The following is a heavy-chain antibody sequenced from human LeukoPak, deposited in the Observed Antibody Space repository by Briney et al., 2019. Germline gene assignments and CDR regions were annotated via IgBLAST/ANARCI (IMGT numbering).Heavy chain of an antibody. J-gene: IGHJ3*02. D-gene: IGHD6-19*01. CDR3: AKRYSNGHDAFDI. CDR2: ISSSGSIR. CDR1: GFIFSSYE. Sequence: GGSLRLSCGASGFIFSSYEMNWVRQAPGKGLERVSYISSSGSIRYYADSVKGRFTISRDNAKNSLYLQMNSLRAEDTAVYYCAKRYSNGHDAFDIWGQGTMVTVSS. V-gene: IGHV3-48*03.